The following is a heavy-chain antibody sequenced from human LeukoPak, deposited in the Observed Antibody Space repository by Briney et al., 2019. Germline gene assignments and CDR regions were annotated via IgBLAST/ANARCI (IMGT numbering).Heavy chain of an antibody. J-gene: IGHJ6*02. Sequence: GGSLRLSCAASGFTFSSYGMHWVRQAPGKGLEWVAVISYDGSNKYYADSVKGRFTISRDNSKNTLYLQMNSLRAEDTAVYYCARGGSMYYYYGMDVWGQGNTVTVSS. CDR2: ISYDGSNK. V-gene: IGHV3-30*03. CDR3: ARGGSMYYYYGMDV. D-gene: IGHD3-10*01. CDR1: GFTFSSYG.